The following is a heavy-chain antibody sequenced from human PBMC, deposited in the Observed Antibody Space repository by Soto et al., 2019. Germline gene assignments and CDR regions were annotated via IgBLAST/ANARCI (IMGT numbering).Heavy chain of an antibody. CDR1: GFTFRNYA. Sequence: GGSLRLSCAPSGFTFRNYAMSWVRQTPGKGLEWVSAIDGSGDSTYYADSVKGRFTISRDNSGNTLYLQMDSLRAEDTAVYFCAKDRGWTYYFDYWGQGALVTVS. CDR2: IDGSGDST. J-gene: IGHJ4*02. CDR3: AKDRGWTYYFDY. D-gene: IGHD6-19*01. V-gene: IGHV3-23*01.